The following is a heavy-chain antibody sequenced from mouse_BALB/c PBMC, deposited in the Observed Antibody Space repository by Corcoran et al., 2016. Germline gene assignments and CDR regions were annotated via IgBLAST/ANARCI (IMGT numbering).Heavy chain of an antibody. CDR2: ISYDGSN. Sequence: DVQLQESGPVLVKPSQSLYLTCSVTGYSITSGYYWYWIRKFPGNKLECRGYISYDGSNNYNPSLKNRISITRDTSKNQFFLKLNSVTTEDTATDYCARARFAYLGQGTLVTVSA. CDR3: ARARFAY. V-gene: IGHV3-6*02. CDR1: GYSITSGYY. J-gene: IGHJ3*01.